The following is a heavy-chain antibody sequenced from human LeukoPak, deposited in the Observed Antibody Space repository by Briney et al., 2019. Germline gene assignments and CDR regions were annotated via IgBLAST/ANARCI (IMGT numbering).Heavy chain of an antibody. D-gene: IGHD1-1*01. J-gene: IGHJ4*02. CDR1: GFAFSTYE. CDR3: ARAGNYFEY. CDR2: ISSSGSTL. V-gene: IGHV3-48*03. Sequence: GGSLRLSCAASGFAFSTYEMNWVRQAPGKGLEWVSHISSSGSTLYYADSVKGRFTISRDNAKNSLYLQMNSLRAEDTAVYYCARAGNYFEYWGQGTLVTVSS.